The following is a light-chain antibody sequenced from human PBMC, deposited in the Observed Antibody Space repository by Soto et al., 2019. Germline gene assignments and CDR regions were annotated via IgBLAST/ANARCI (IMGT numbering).Light chain of an antibody. J-gene: IGKJ1*01. CDR2: AAS. CDR1: QSISSY. V-gene: IGKV1-39*01. CDR3: QQSYSTPWT. Sequence: DIQMTQSPSSLSASVGDRVTITCRASQSISSYLNWYQQKPGNAPKLLIYAASSLQSGVPSRFSGSGSGTDFTPTISSLQPEDFATYYCQQSYSTPWTFGQGTKVEIK.